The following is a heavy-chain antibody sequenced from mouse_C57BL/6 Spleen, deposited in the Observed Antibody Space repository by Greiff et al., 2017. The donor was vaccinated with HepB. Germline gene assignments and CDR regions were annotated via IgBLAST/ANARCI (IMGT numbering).Heavy chain of an antibody. J-gene: IGHJ2*01. V-gene: IGHV14-2*01. CDR2: IDPEDGET. D-gene: IGHD2-2*01. Sequence: VQLKESGAELVKPGASVKLSCTASGFNIKDYYMHWVKQRTEQGLEWIGRIDPEDGETKYAPKFQGKATITADTSSNTAYLQLSSLTSEDTAVYYCARSTMVTPVYFDYWGQGTTLTVSS. CDR3: ARSTMVTPVYFDY. CDR1: GFNIKDYY.